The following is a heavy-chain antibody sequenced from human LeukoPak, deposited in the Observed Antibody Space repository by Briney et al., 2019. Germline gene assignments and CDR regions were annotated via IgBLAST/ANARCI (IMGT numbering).Heavy chain of an antibody. CDR2: IIPIFGTA. D-gene: IGHD3-10*01. CDR3: ARITMVRGAYAGDY. CDR1: GGTFSSYA. Sequence: SVKVSCKASGGTFSSYAISWVRQAPGQGPEWMGGIIPIFGTANYAQKFQGRVTITADKSTSTAYMELSSLRSEDTAVYYCARITMVRGAYAGDYWGQGTLVTVSS. J-gene: IGHJ4*02. V-gene: IGHV1-69*06.